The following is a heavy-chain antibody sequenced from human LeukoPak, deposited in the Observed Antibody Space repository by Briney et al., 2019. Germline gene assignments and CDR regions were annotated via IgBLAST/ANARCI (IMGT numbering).Heavy chain of an antibody. CDR2: INHSGST. Sequence: PSETLSLTCTVSGGSVSSGSYYWSWIRQPPGKGLEWIGEINHSGSTNYNPSLKSRVTISVDTSKNQFSLKLSSVTAADTAVYYCARLQLKKYYFDYWGQGTLVTVSS. CDR1: GGSVSSGSYY. D-gene: IGHD5-24*01. CDR3: ARLQLKKYYFDY. V-gene: IGHV4-61*01. J-gene: IGHJ4*02.